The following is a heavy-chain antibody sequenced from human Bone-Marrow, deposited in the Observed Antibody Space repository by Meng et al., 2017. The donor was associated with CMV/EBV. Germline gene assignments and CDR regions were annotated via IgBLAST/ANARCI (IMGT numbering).Heavy chain of an antibody. D-gene: IGHD2-21*01. J-gene: IGHJ6*02. V-gene: IGHV4-34*01. CDR2: INHSGST. Sequence: SETLSLTCAVYGGSFSGYYWSWIRQPPGKGLEWIGEINHSGSTNYNPSLKSRVTISVDTSKNQFSLKLSSVTAADTAVYYCARLSMSGMDVWGQGTMVTVSS. CDR1: GGSFSGYY. CDR3: ARLSMSGMDV.